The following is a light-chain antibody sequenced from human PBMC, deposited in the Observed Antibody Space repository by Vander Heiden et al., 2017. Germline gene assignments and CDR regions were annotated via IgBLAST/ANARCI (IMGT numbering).Light chain of an antibody. CDR2: KAS. CDR1: QSLSSW. V-gene: IGKV1-5*03. J-gene: IGKJ1*01. Sequence: EIQMTQSPSTLSASVGERVTLPCRASQSLSSWLAWYQQKPGKAPKLLIYKASSLESGVPSRVSGSGSGTDFTLTIINLQPYDFSTYYCQHYYSYSGTFGQGTKVEIK. CDR3: QHYYSYSGT.